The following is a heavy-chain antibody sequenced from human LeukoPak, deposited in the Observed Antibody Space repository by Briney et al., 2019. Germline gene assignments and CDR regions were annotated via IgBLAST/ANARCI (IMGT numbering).Heavy chain of an antibody. D-gene: IGHD6-19*01. CDR3: AGTVSTRVAGAFDI. J-gene: IGHJ3*02. CDR2: MNPNSGNT. CDR1: GYTFTSYD. Sequence: ASVKVSRKASGYTFTSYDINWVRQATGQGLEWMGWMNPNSGNTGYAQKFQGRVTITRNTSISTAYMELSSLRSEDTAVYYCAGTVSTRVAGAFDIWGQGTMVTVSS. V-gene: IGHV1-8*03.